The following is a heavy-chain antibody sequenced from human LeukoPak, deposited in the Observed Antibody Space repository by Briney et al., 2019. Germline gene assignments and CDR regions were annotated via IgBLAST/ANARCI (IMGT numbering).Heavy chain of an antibody. CDR3: ARVFEYSTSRGYFDY. CDR2: LYSAGAT. Sequence: GGSLRLSCAVSGFIVSNNYMNWVRQAPGKGLEWVSLLYSAGATYYADSVKGRFTISRDSSRNTLYLQMNSLTAEDTAVYYCARVFEYSTSRGYFDYWGQGTLVTVSS. CDR1: GFIVSNNY. D-gene: IGHD6-6*01. V-gene: IGHV3-53*01. J-gene: IGHJ4*02.